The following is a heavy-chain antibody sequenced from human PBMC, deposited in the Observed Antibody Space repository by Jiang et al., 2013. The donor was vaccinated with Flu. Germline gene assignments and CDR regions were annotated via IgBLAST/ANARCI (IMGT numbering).Heavy chain of an antibody. V-gene: IGHV3-30*02. CDR2: IWHDGSNK. J-gene: IGHJ4*02. CDR3: ATLRGSSYDTYLMDY. Sequence: QLVESGGGVVQPGGSLRLSCVASGFSFNYYGMYWVRQAPGKGLEWLASIWHDGSNKYYGDSVKGRFTISRDNSKNTLYLQMNSLRPEDTALYYCATLRGSSYDTYLMDYWGQGTLVTVSP. CDR1: GFSFNYYG. D-gene: IGHD3-3*01.